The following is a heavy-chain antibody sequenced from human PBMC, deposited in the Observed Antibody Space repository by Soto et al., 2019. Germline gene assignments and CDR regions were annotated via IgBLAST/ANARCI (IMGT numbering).Heavy chain of an antibody. D-gene: IGHD6-19*01. CDR3: ARVVRSSGWGPNDY. CDR2: IYYSGNT. J-gene: IGHJ4*02. V-gene: IGHV4-61*01. Sequence: SETLSLTCTVSGCSVSSDSYYWSWIRQPPGKGLEWVGFIYYSGNTNYNPSLKSRVTISVDTSKNQFSLKLSSVTAADTAVYYCARVVRSSGWGPNDYWGQGTLVTVSS. CDR1: GCSVSSDSYY.